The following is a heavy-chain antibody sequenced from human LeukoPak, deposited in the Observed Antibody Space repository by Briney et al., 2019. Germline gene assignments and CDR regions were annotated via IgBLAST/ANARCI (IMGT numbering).Heavy chain of an antibody. V-gene: IGHV4-4*07. CDR1: GGSISSYY. Sequence: PSETLSLTCAVSGGSISSYYWSWIRQPAGKGLEWIGRLYTSGSTNYNPSLKSRVTMSVDTSKNQFSLKLTSVTAADTAAYYCARGGSSGYYYGWGQGTLVTVSS. CDR3: ARGGSSGYYYG. CDR2: LYTSGST. J-gene: IGHJ4*02. D-gene: IGHD3-22*01.